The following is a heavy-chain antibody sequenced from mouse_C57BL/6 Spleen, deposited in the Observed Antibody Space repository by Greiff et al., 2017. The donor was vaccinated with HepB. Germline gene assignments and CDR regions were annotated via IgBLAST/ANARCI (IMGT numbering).Heavy chain of an antibody. CDR3: ARLRSSGLYYYAMDY. J-gene: IGHJ4*01. Sequence: VQLQQPGAELVKPGASVKMSCKASGYTFTSYWITWVKQRPGQGLEWIGDIYPGSGSTNYNEKFKSKATLTVDTSSSTAYMQLSSLTSEDSAVYDGARLRSSGLYYYAMDYWGQGTSVTVSS. CDR2: IYPGSGST. CDR1: GYTFTSYW. D-gene: IGHD3-2*02. V-gene: IGHV1-55*01.